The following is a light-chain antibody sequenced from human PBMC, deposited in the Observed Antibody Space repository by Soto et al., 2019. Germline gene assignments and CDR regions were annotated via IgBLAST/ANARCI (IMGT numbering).Light chain of an antibody. J-gene: IGKJ1*01. Sequence: EIVLTQSPGTLSSSPGERATLSCRASQSIDTRYFAWYQHKPGQAPRLLIYATSSRATGIPDRFGGSGSGTDFTLTINGLEPEDFAGYYCQQYFASSWTFGQGTKVDIK. CDR3: QQYFASSWT. CDR2: ATS. V-gene: IGKV3-20*01. CDR1: QSIDTRY.